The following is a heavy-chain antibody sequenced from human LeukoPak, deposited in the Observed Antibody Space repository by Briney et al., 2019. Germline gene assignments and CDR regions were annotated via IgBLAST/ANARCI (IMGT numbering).Heavy chain of an antibody. D-gene: IGHD7-27*01. CDR1: GFTVSSNY. V-gene: IGHV3-53*01. CDR2: IYSGGST. CDR3: ARANSATIPGVDP. J-gene: IGHJ5*02. Sequence: GGSLRLSCVVSGFTVSSNYMSWVRQAPGKGLEWASIIYSGGSTYYADSVKGRFTISRDNSKNTVYLQMNSLRAEDTAVYYCARANSATIPGVDPWGQGTLVTVSS.